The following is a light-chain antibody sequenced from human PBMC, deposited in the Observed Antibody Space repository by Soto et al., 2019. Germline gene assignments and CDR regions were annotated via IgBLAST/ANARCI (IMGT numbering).Light chain of an antibody. Sequence: TQSPGTLSLSPGERATLSCRASQSVSSSYFAWYQQKPGKAPKLLIYAASSLQSGVPSRFSGSGSGTDFTLTISSLQPEDFATYYCQQSYSTPPWTFGQGTKVEIK. V-gene: IGKV1-39*01. CDR1: QSVSSSY. CDR2: AAS. J-gene: IGKJ1*01. CDR3: QQSYSTPPWT.